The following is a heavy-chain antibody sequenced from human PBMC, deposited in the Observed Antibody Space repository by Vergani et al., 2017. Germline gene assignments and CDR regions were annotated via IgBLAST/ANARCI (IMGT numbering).Heavy chain of an antibody. CDR2: IYYSGIT. CDR1: GGSISSGGYY. V-gene: IGHV4-31*03. D-gene: IGHD4-17*01. J-gene: IGHJ2*01. Sequence: QVQLQESGPGLVKPSQTLSLTCTVSGGSISSGGYYWSWIRQHPGKGLEWIGYIYYSGITYYNPSLKSRVTISVDTSKNQFSLKLSSVTAADTAVYYCAREGGDYGDPDWYFDLWGRGTLVTVSS. CDR3: AREGGDYGDPDWYFDL.